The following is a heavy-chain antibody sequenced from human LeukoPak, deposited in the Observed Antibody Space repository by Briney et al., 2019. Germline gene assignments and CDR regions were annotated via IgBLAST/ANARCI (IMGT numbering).Heavy chain of an antibody. D-gene: IGHD4-17*01. CDR3: ARGLTHYGDYDAY. V-gene: IGHV1-46*01. CDR2: INPSGGST. Sequence: GASVKVSCKASGYTFTSYYMHWVRQAPGQGLEWMGIINPSGGSTSYAQKFQGRVAMTRDTSTSTVYTQLSSLRSEDTAVYYCARGLTHYGDYDAYWGQGTLVTVSS. J-gene: IGHJ4*02. CDR1: GYTFTSYY.